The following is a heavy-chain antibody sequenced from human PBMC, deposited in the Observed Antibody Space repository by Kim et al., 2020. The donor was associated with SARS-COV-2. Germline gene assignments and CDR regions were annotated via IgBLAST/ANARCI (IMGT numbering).Heavy chain of an antibody. CDR1: GFTFSNYW. Sequence: GGSLRLSCAASGFTFSNYWMSWVRQAPGKGLEWVANIKQDGSEKYYVDSVKGRFTISRDNAKNSLYLQMNSLRAEDTAVYYCARDRCDYVWGSYRCIFDYWGQGTLVTVSS. CDR3: ARDRCDYVWGSYRCIFDY. CDR2: IKQDGSEK. J-gene: IGHJ4*02. D-gene: IGHD3-16*02. V-gene: IGHV3-7*03.